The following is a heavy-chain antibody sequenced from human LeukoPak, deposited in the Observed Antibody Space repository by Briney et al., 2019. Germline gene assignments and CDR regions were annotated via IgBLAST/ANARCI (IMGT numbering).Heavy chain of an antibody. CDR1: GFTFSSYA. D-gene: IGHD3-22*01. Sequence: GGSLRLSCAASGFTFSSYAMHWVRQAPGKGLEYVSAITSSGGSTFYADSVKGRFTISRDNSKNTLYPQMGSLRAEDMAVYYCARIFYDSSGYYYDYWGQGTLVTVSS. CDR3: ARIFYDSSGYYYDY. V-gene: IGHV3-64*02. CDR2: ITSSGGST. J-gene: IGHJ4*02.